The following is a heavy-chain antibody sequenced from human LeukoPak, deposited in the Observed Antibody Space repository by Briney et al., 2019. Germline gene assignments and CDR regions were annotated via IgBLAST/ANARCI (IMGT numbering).Heavy chain of an antibody. V-gene: IGHV3-21*01. D-gene: IGHD3-10*01. CDR3: ARVEYGSGSYHILD. CDR2: ISSSSSYI. J-gene: IGHJ1*01. Sequence: PGGSLRLSCTASGFTFGDYAMSWFRQAPGKGLEWVSSISSSSSYIYYADSVKGRFTISRDNAKNSLYLQMNSLRAEDTAVYYCARVEYGSGSYHILDWGQGTLVTVSS. CDR1: GFTFGDYA.